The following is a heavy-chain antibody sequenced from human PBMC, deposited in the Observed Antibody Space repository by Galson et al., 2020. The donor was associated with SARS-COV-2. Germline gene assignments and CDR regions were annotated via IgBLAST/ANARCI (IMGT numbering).Heavy chain of an antibody. Sequence: GGSLRLSCAASGFTFSSYSMNWVRQAPGKGLEWVSSISSSSSYIYYADSVKGRFTISRDNAKNSLYLQMNSLRAEDTAVYYCARVVTRRDGYNYNYYYYGMDVWGQGTTVTVSS. CDR1: GFTFSSYS. V-gene: IGHV3-21*01. CDR2: ISSSSSYI. J-gene: IGHJ6*02. D-gene: IGHD5-12*01. CDR3: ARVVTRRDGYNYNYYYYGMDV.